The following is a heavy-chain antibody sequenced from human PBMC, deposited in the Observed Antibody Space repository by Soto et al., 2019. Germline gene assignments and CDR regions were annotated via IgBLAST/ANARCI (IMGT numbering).Heavy chain of an antibody. CDR1: GGSISSSSYY. CDR3: ARWFAEIFDNWFDP. V-gene: IGHV4-39*01. CDR2: IYYSGST. Sequence: SETLSLTCTVSGGSISSSSYYWGWIRQPPGKGLEWIGSIYYSGSTYYNPSLKSRVTISVDTSKNQFSLKLSSVTAADTAVYYCARWFAEIFDNWFDPWGQGTLVTVSS. J-gene: IGHJ5*02. D-gene: IGHD3-3*01.